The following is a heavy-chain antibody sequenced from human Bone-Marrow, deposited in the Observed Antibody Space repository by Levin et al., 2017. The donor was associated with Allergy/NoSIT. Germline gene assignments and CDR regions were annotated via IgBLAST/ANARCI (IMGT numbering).Heavy chain of an antibody. V-gene: IGHV4-38-2*02. CDR3: AREYYMDF. J-gene: IGHJ6*03. CDR2: IYETGST. CDR1: GYSISSDYY. Sequence: SETLSLTCAVSGYSISSDYYWGWIRQPPGKGLEWIGNIYETGSTKYNPSLKSRVTISVDTSKNQFSLQLNSVTAADTAVYFCAREYYMDFWGKGTTVTVSS.